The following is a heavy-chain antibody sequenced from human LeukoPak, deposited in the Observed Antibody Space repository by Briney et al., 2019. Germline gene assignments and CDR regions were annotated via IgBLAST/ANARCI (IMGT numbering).Heavy chain of an antibody. CDR3: ARDVQYYGMDV. J-gene: IGHJ6*02. CDR1: GVSISSGGYS. V-gene: IGHV4-30-2*01. Sequence: SETLSLTCAVSGVSISSGGYSWSWIRQPPGKGLEWIGYIYHSGSTYYNPSLKSRVTISVDRSKNQFSLRLSSVTAADTAVYYCARDVQYYGMDVWGQGTTVSVSS. D-gene: IGHD6-6*01. CDR2: IYHSGST.